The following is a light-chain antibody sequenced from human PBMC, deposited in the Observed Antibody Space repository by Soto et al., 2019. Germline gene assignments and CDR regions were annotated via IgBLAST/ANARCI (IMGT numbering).Light chain of an antibody. V-gene: IGKV1-27*01. CDR2: NAS. CDR3: QKYDNVPFT. Sequence: DIPMTQSPSSLSASVGDRLTITCRASQDISNYLAWYQQKPGKAPKLLISNASTLQSGVPSRFSGSGSGTDFTLTISSLQPEDVATYYCQKYDNVPFTFGPGTKVDIK. J-gene: IGKJ3*01. CDR1: QDISNY.